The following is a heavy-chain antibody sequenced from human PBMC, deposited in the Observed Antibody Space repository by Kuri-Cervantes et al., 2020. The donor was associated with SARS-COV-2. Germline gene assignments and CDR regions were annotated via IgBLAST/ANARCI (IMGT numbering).Heavy chain of an antibody. CDR3: TSRTMDV. CDR2: IRSKANSYAT. Sequence: GGSLRLSCAPSGFTFSGSAMHWFRKASGKGLEWVGRIRSKANSYATAYAASVLGRFNISRDDSKNTAYLQMNSLKTEDTAVYYCTSRTMDVWGQGTTVTVSS. V-gene: IGHV3-73*01. CDR1: GFTFSGSA. J-gene: IGHJ6*02.